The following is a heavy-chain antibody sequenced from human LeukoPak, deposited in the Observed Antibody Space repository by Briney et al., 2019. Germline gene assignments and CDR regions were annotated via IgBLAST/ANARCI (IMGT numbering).Heavy chain of an antibody. Sequence: PGGPLRLSCEASGFTFSRYWMSWVRQAPGKGPEWVANINQDGSAAFYVDSVKGRVTVSRDNAKNSLYLQMYSLRAEDTAVYYCARSIDYWGQGTLVTVPS. J-gene: IGHJ4*02. V-gene: IGHV3-7*01. CDR3: ARSIDY. CDR1: GFTFSRYW. CDR2: INQDGSAA.